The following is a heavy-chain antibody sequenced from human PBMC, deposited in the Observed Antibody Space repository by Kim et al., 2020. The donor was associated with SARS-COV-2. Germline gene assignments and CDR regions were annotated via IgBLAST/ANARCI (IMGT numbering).Heavy chain of an antibody. D-gene: IGHD4-17*01. J-gene: IGHJ4*02. CDR2: IYPGDSDT. CDR3: ARGGRSDYGDYHPLFDY. CDR1: GYSFTSYW. Sequence: GESLKISCKGSGYSFTSYWIGWVRQMPGKGLEWMGIIYPGDSDTRYSPSFQGQVTISADKSISTAYLQWSSLEASDTAMYYCARGGRSDYGDYHPLFDYWGQGTLVTVSS. V-gene: IGHV5-51*01.